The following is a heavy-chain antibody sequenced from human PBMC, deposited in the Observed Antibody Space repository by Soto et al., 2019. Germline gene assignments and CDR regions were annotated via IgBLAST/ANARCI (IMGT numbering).Heavy chain of an antibody. V-gene: IGHV1-69*01. D-gene: IGHD3-10*01. CDR1: GGTFSSYA. J-gene: IGHJ3*02. Sequence: QVPLVQSGAEVKKPGSSVKVSCRASGGTFSSYAISWVRQAPGQGLEWMGGIIPIFGTANYAQKFQGRVTITADESTGTAYMELRSLRAEDTAVYYCARGPKYYYGSEYHFDIWGQGTMVTVCS. CDR2: IIPIFGTA. CDR3: ARGPKYYYGSEYHFDI.